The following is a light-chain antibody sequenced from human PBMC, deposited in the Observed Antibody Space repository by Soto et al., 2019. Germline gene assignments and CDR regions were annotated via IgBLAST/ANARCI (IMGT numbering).Light chain of an antibody. CDR1: QSVIANY. V-gene: IGKV3-20*01. CDR3: QQYGSLPIT. CDR2: GAA. J-gene: IGKJ5*01. Sequence: ENVLTQSPGTLSLSPGERDTLSCRTSQSVIANYFAWYQQKPGQAPRLLIYGAASRATGIPDRFSGSGSGTDFTLTISRVEPEDFAVYYCQQYGSLPITFGQGTRLEIQ.